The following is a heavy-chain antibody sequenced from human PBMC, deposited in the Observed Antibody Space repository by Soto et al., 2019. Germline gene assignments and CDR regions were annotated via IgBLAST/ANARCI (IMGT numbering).Heavy chain of an antibody. J-gene: IGHJ6*02. V-gene: IGHV4-34*01. CDR2: INPSGST. D-gene: IGHD2-2*01. Sequence: QVQLQQWGAGLLKPSETLSLTCAVYGGPFRGYSWSWIRQTPGKGLEWIGEINPSGSTNYNPSLKSRVTVSADTSKSQFSLKLTSVTAADTAVYYCARDIVLVPTANRYGMDVWGQGTTVTVSS. CDR3: ARDIVLVPTANRYGMDV. CDR1: GGPFRGYS.